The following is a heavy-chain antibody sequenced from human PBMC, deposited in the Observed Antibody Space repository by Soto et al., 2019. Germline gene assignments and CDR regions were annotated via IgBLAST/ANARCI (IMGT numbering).Heavy chain of an antibody. J-gene: IGHJ5*02. CDR1: GYTFTGYY. V-gene: IGHV1-2*04. Sequence: ASVKVSCKSSGYTFTGYYMHWVRQAPGQGLEWMGWINPNSGGTNYAQKFQGWVTMARDTSISTAYMELGRLRSDDTAVYYCARDSYSSSSPDNWFDPWGQGTLVTVSS. CDR2: INPNSGGT. CDR3: ARDSYSSSSPDNWFDP. D-gene: IGHD6-6*01.